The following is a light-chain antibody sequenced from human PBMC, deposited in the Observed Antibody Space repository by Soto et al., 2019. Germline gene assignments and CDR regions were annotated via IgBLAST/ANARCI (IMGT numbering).Light chain of an antibody. V-gene: IGKV1-9*01. J-gene: IGKJ4*01. CDR2: DAS. CDR1: QDFSNF. CDR3: QQLYSFPLT. Sequence: DIQLTHAPSFLSASIGDGVTITCRASQDFSNFLAWYQQKPGRAPKLLMYDASTLQSGVPSRFSGSGSGTEFTLTISSLQPEDFATYYCQQLYSFPLTFGGGTKVDIK.